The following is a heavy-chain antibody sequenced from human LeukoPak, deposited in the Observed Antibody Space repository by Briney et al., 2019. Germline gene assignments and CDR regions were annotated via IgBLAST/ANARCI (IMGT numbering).Heavy chain of an antibody. V-gene: IGHV1-69*05. CDR3: ARARYYDILTGYYHFDY. D-gene: IGHD3-9*01. Sequence: GSSVKVSCKASGGTFSSYAISWVRQAPGQGLEWMGGIIPIFGTANYAQKFQGRVTITTDESTSTAYMELSSLRSEDTAVYYCARARYYDILTGYYHFDYWGQGTLVTVPS. J-gene: IGHJ4*02. CDR1: GGTFSSYA. CDR2: IIPIFGTA.